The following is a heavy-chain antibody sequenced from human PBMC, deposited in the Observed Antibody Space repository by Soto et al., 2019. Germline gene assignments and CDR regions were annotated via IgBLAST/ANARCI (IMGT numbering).Heavy chain of an antibody. CDR3: AKKRERLCFDY. V-gene: IGHV3-23*01. J-gene: IGHJ4*02. CDR1: GFTFSSYA. D-gene: IGHD1-1*01. Sequence: GGSLRLSCAASGFTFSSYAMSWVRQAPGKELEWVSAISGSGGSTYYADSVKGRFTISRDNSKNTLYLQVNSLRAEDTAVYYCAKKRERLCFDYWGQGTLVTVSS. CDR2: ISGSGGST.